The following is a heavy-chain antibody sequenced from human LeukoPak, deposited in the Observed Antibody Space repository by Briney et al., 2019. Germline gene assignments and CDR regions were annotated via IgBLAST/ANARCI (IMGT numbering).Heavy chain of an antibody. J-gene: IGHJ3*02. Sequence: SETLSLTCTVSGGSISSYYWSWIRQPPGKGLEWIGYIYYSGSTNYNPSLKSRVTISVDTSKNQFSLKLSSVTAADTAVYYCARGRQLVHYAFDIWGQGTMVTVSS. CDR3: ARGRQLVHYAFDI. D-gene: IGHD6-13*01. V-gene: IGHV4-59*08. CDR1: GGSISSYY. CDR2: IYYSGST.